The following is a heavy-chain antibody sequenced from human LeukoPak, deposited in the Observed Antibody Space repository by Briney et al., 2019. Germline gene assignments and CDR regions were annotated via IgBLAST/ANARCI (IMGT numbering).Heavy chain of an antibody. V-gene: IGHV3-23*01. CDR3: AKIGYDSSGYYLYYTDY. CDR1: GFTFSSCA. J-gene: IGHJ4*02. Sequence: GGSLRLSCAASGFTFSSCAMSWVRQALGKGLEWVSAISGSGGSTYYADSVKGWFTISRDNSKNTLYLQMNSLRAEDTAVYYCAKIGYDSSGYYLYYTDYWGQGTLVTVSS. D-gene: IGHD3-22*01. CDR2: ISGSGGST.